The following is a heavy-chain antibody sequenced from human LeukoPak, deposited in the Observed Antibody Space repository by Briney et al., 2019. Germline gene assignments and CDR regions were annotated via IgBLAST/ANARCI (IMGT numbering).Heavy chain of an antibody. CDR3: ARDDSSGYTFDP. D-gene: IGHD3-22*01. CDR1: GFTFSSYG. Sequence: GGSLRLSCAASGFTFSSYGMHWVRQAPGKGLEWVAFIRYDGSNKYYADSVKGRFTISRDNSKNTLYLQMNSLRAEDTAVYYCARDDSSGYTFDPWGQGTLVTVSS. CDR2: IRYDGSNK. V-gene: IGHV3-30*02. J-gene: IGHJ5*02.